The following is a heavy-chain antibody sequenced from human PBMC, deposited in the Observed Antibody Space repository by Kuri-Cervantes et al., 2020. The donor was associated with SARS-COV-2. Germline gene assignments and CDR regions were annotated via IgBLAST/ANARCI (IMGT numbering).Heavy chain of an antibody. CDR1: GGSFSGYY. J-gene: IGHJ4*02. Sequence: SETLSLTCAVYGGSFSGYYWSWIRQPPGKGLEWIGEINHSGSTNYNPSLKSRVTISVDTSKNQFSLKLSSVTAADTAVYYCARGLPSQWLAEGNYYFDYWGQGTLVTVSS. V-gene: IGHV4-34*01. CDR3: ARGLPSQWLAEGNYYFDY. D-gene: IGHD6-19*01. CDR2: INHSGST.